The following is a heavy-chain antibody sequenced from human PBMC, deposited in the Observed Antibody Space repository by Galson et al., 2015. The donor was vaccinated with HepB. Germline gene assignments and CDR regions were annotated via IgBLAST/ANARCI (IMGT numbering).Heavy chain of an antibody. Sequence: PALVKPTQTLTLTCTFSGFSLTTSGVCVSWIRQPPGKALEWLARIDWDDDEYYSTSLKTRLTISKDTSKNQVVLTMTNMDPVDTATYYCARTYYSYGMDVWGQGTTVTVSS. J-gene: IGHJ6*02. CDR2: IDWDDDE. V-gene: IGHV2-70*11. CDR1: GFSLTTSGVC. CDR3: ARTYYSYGMDV.